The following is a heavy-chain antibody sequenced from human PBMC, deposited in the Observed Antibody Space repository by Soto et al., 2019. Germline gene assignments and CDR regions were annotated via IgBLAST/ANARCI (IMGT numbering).Heavy chain of an antibody. Sequence: SETLSLTCTVSGGSISSSSYYWGWIRQPPGKGLEWIGSIYYSGSTYYNPSLKSRVTISVDTSKNQFSLKLSSVTAADTAVYYCARQAMVRGVIADKINWFDPWGQGTLVTVSS. J-gene: IGHJ5*02. CDR3: ARQAMVRGVIADKINWFDP. V-gene: IGHV4-39*01. CDR1: GGSISSSSYY. D-gene: IGHD3-10*01. CDR2: IYYSGST.